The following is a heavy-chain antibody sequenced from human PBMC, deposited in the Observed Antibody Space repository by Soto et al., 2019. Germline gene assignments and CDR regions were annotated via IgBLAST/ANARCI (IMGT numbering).Heavy chain of an antibody. CDR2: ISYDGSNKYYAT. J-gene: IGHJ4*02. CDR1: GFTFSNYA. D-gene: IGHD3-16*01. V-gene: IGHV3-73*01. Sequence: GGSLRLSCAASGFTFSNYAMHWVRQAPGKGLEWVAVISYDGSNKYYATAYVASVKGRFTISRDDSKNTAYLQMNSLKTEDTAVYYCTRRDGGNYDYVWGSQFDYWGQGTLVTVSS. CDR3: TRRDGGNYDYVWGSQFDY.